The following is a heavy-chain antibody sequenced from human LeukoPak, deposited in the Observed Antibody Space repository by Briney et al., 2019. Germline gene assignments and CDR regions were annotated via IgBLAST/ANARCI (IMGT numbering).Heavy chain of an antibody. V-gene: IGHV3-30*14. CDR3: AGDRVDYGDYVDDAFDI. CDR1: GFTFSSYA. J-gene: IGHJ3*02. Sequence: PGRSLRLSCAASGFTFSSYAMHWVRQAPGKGLEWVAVISYDGSNKYYADSVKGRFTISRDNSKNTLYLQMNSLRAEDTAVYYCAGDRVDYGDYVDDAFDIWGQGTMVTVSS. CDR2: ISYDGSNK. D-gene: IGHD4-17*01.